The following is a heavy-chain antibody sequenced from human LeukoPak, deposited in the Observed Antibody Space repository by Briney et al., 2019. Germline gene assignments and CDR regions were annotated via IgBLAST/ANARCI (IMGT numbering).Heavy chain of an antibody. CDR3: ARESAGGYSGYDAYYYYGMDV. J-gene: IGHJ6*04. CDR2: INPSGGST. CDR1: GYTFTSYY. Sequence: ASVKVSCKASGYTFTSYYMHWVRQAPGQGLEWMGIINPSGGSTSYAQKFQGRVTMTRDTSTSTVCMELSSLRSEDTAVYYCARESAGGYSGYDAYYYYGMDVWGKGTTVTVSS. D-gene: IGHD5-12*01. V-gene: IGHV1-46*01.